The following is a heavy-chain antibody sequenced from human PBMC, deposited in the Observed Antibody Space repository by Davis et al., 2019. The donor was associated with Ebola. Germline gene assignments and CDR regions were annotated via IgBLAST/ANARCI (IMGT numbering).Heavy chain of an antibody. CDR2: ISAYNGNT. CDR1: GGTFSSYA. J-gene: IGHJ4*02. Sequence: AASVKVSCKASGGTFSSYAISWVRQAPGQGLEWMGWISAYNGNTNYAQKLQGRVTMTTDTSTSTAYMELRSLRSDDTAVYYCAAKEHIVVVTAILTYDYWGQGTLVTVSS. V-gene: IGHV1-18*01. D-gene: IGHD2-21*02. CDR3: AAKEHIVVVTAILTYDY.